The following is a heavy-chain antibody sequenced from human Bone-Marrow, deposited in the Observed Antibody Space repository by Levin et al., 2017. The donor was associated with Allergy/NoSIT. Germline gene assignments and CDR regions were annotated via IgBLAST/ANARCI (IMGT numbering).Heavy chain of an antibody. CDR3: VHSLAGNNWFDP. CDR1: GFSLTTTGVG. J-gene: IGHJ5*02. CDR2: IYWDNDE. D-gene: IGHD6-19*01. V-gene: IGHV2-5*02. Sequence: SGPTLVKPTQTLTLTCTFSGFSLTTTGVGVGWIRQPPGKPLEWLALIYWDNDERYSPSLRSRLTLTKDTSKNQVVLTMTNMDPVDTATYYCVHSLAGNNWFDPWGQGNMVTVSS.